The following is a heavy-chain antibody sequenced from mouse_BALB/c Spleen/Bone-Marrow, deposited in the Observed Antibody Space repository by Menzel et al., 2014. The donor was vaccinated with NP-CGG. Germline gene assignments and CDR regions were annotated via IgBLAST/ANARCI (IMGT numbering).Heavy chain of an antibody. D-gene: IGHD1-3*01. Sequence: VQLQQSGAELVKPGASVKLSCSASGFNIKDTYVHWVKRRPEQGLEWIGRIDPANGNTKYDPKFQYKATITADTSSNTVDLQLSSLTFEDTAVYYCARQEFAIYWYFDVWGAGTTVTVSS. V-gene: IGHV14-3*02. CDR3: ARQEFAIYWYFDV. CDR2: IDPANGNT. CDR1: GFNIKDTY. J-gene: IGHJ1*01.